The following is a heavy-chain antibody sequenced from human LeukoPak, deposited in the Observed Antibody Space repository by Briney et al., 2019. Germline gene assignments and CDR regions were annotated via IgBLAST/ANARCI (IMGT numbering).Heavy chain of an antibody. V-gene: IGHV1-8*01. CDR2: MSPNSGDT. J-gene: IGHJ4*02. D-gene: IGHD7-27*01. CDR1: GYTFTSYD. CDR3: VRTPPNWEFDY. Sequence: ASVKVSCKASGYTFTSYDFNWVRQATGQRPEWMGWMSPNSGDTGYAQKFQGRVTMTSDSSISTAYMELSSLRSEDTAIYYCVRTPPNWEFDYWGQGTLVTVSS.